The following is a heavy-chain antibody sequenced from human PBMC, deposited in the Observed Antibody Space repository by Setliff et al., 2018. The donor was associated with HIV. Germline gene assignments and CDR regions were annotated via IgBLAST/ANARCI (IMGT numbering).Heavy chain of an antibody. CDR2: MNHSGST. J-gene: IGHJ5*02. V-gene: IGHV4-34*01. CDR1: GGSLSDYS. CDR3: ARGQQIVNWFDP. Sequence: SETLSLTCAVYGGSLSDYSWSWIRQPPGKGLEWIGEMNHSGSTNYNPSLKSRVTISVDTSKNQFSLKLSSVTAADTAVYYCARGQQIVNWFDPWGQGTLVTVSS. D-gene: IGHD3-22*01.